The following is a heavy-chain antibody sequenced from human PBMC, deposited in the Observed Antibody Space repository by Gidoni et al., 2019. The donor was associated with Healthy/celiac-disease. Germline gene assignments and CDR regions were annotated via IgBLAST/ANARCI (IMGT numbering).Heavy chain of an antibody. CDR2: IYYSGST. J-gene: IGHJ4*02. D-gene: IGHD7-27*01. CDR3: ASGDGPYYFDY. CDR1: GGSISSYY. Sequence: QVQLQESGPGLVKPSETLSLTCTVSGGSISSYYWSWFRQPPGKGLEWIGYIYYSGSTNYNPSLKSRVTISVDTSKNQFSLKLSSVTAADTAVYYCASGDGPYYFDYWGQGTLVTVSS. V-gene: IGHV4-59*01.